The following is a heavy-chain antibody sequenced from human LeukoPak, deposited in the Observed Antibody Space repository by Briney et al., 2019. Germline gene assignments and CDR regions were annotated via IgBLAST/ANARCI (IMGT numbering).Heavy chain of an antibody. Sequence: PGGSLRLSCVASGFTFKNYGVHWVRQAPGKGLEWVAVIWYDGTYEYYGDSVKGRFAISRDNSMNTVYLQMNSLRAEDTAVYFCASDGSGLAVRGWFDSWGQGTVVTVSS. CDR2: IWYDGTYE. CDR1: GFTFKNYG. D-gene: IGHD3-10*01. CDR3: ASDGSGLAVRGWFDS. V-gene: IGHV3-33*01. J-gene: IGHJ5*02.